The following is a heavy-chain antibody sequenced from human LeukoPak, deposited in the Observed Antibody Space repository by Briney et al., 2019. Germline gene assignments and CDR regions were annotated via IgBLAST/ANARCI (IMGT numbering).Heavy chain of an antibody. CDR2: ISAYNGNT. CDR3: ARAPYCSSSSCPGYFQH. Sequence: ASVKVSCKASGYTFTIYGITWVRQAPGQGLEWMGWISAYNGNTNYAQKLQGRVTMTTDTSTSTAYMELKSLRSDDTAVYYCARAPYCSSSSCPGYFQHWGQGTLATVSS. V-gene: IGHV1-18*01. D-gene: IGHD2-2*01. CDR1: GYTFTIYG. J-gene: IGHJ1*01.